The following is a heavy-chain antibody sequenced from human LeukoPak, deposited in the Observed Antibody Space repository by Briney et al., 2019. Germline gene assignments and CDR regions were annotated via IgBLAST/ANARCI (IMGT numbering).Heavy chain of an antibody. CDR3: ARSLTTVTIDDAFDI. V-gene: IGHV4-59*08. Sequence: SETLSLTCTVSGGSISSYYWSWIRQPPGKGLEWIGYIYYSGSTNYNPSLKSRVTISVDTSKNQFSLKLSSVTAADTAVYYCARSLTTVTIDDAFDIWGQGTMVTVSS. CDR1: GGSISSYY. CDR2: IYYSGST. D-gene: IGHD4-17*01. J-gene: IGHJ3*02.